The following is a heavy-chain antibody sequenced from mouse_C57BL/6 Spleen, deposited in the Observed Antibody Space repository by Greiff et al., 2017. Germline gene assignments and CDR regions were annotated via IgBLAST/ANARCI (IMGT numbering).Heavy chain of an antibody. J-gene: IGHJ2*01. CDR2: FYPGSGSI. CDR1: GYTFTEYT. D-gene: IGHD1-1*01. CDR3: ARHEEDYYGSCYFDY. V-gene: IGHV1-62-2*01. Sequence: VQLQQSGAELVKPGASVKLSCTASGYTFTEYTIHWVKQRSGQGLEWIGWFYPGSGSIKYNEKFQDKATLTAAKSSSTVYMELSRLTSEDSAVYFCARHEEDYYGSCYFDYWGQGTTLTVSS.